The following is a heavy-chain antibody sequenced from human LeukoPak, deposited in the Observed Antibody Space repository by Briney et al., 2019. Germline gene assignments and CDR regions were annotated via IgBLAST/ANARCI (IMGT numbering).Heavy chain of an antibody. V-gene: IGHV3-23*01. D-gene: IGHD2-2*01. CDR2: ISGSGNST. CDR3: AAYNCTRTTCYTGGFDY. J-gene: IGHJ4*02. Sequence: PGGSLRLSCAASGFTFSSYSMNWVRQAPGKGLEWVSAISGSGNSTYYADSVKGRLTISRDSSKNTLYLQMNSLRAEDTAVYYCAAYNCTRTTCYTGGFDYWGQGTLVTVSS. CDR1: GFTFSSYS.